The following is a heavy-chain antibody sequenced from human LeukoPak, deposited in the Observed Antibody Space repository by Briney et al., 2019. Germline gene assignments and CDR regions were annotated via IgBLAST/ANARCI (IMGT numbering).Heavy chain of an antibody. CDR1: GFTFGTYE. V-gene: IGHV3-48*03. Sequence: GGSLRLSCAASGFTFGTYEMNWVRQAPGKGLEWVSYISISGSTIYYADSAKGRFTISRDNAKNSLYLQMNSLRAEDTAVYYCARVHYFYGGNSEVYFDYWGQGTLVTVSS. D-gene: IGHD4-23*01. CDR2: ISISGSTI. J-gene: IGHJ4*02. CDR3: ARVHYFYGGNSEVYFDY.